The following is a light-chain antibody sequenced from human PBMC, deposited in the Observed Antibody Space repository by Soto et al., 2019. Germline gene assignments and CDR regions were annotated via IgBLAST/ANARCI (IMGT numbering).Light chain of an antibody. CDR1: KSVGSNL. V-gene: IGKV3-20*01. CDR2: GAS. Sequence: EIVLTQSPGTLSLSPGERAPLSCRARKSVGSNLLAWYQQKRGQAPRLLIYGASNRATGIPDRFSGSGSGTDFTLTISRLEPEDFAVYYCQQYNTSPRTFGQGTKVDIK. CDR3: QQYNTSPRT. J-gene: IGKJ1*01.